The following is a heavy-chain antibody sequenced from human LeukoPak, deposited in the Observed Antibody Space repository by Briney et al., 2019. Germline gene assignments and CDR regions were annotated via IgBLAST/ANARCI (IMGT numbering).Heavy chain of an antibody. CDR3: AREDPPSTVPEGMDV. D-gene: IGHD4-11*01. CDR2: IYYSGTT. Sequence: SETLSLTCTVSGGSISYYYWSWIRQSPGKGLAWIGYIYYSGTTNYNPSLKSRVTISVDTSKNQFSLQLRSVTAAETAVYYCAREDPPSTVPEGMDVWGQGTPVTVSS. V-gene: IGHV4-59*01. J-gene: IGHJ6*02. CDR1: GGSISYYY.